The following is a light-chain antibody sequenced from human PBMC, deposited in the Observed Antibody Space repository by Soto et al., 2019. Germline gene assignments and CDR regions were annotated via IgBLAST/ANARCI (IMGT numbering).Light chain of an antibody. V-gene: IGKV2-30*01. CDR2: MVS. J-gene: IGKJ1*01. Sequence: DVVLTQSPPSLPVTLGQPASISCRSSQSLVYRDGNTHLNWFQQRPGQSPRRLIYMVSTRDSGVPERFSGSGSGTDFTLKISRVEAEDVGVYYCMQGTHWPPTFGQGTKVEIK. CDR1: QSLVYRDGNTH. CDR3: MQGTHWPPT.